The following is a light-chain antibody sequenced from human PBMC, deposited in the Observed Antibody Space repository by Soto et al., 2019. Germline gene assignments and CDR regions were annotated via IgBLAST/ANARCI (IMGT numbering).Light chain of an antibody. CDR3: AAWDDSLGGPHVI. V-gene: IGLV1-47*01. CDR1: ISNIGSNF. J-gene: IGLJ2*01. CDR2: KNS. Sequence: QSVLTQPPSASGTPGQRVTVSCSGSISNIGSNFVYWYQQLPGMAPKLLIYKNSQRPSGVPDRFSGSKSGTSASLAISALRSEDEADYYCAAWDDSLGGPHVIFGGGTQLTVL.